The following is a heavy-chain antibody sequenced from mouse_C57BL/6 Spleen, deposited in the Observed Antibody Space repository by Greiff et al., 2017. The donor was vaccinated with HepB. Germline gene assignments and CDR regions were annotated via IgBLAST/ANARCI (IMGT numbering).Heavy chain of an antibody. Sequence: QVQLQQSGAELMKPGASVKLSCKATGYTFTGYWIEWVKQRPGHGLEWIGEILPGSGSTNYTEKFKGKATFTADTSSNTAYMQLSSLTTEDSAIYYCARRYYDGRNYFDYWGQGTTLTVSS. J-gene: IGHJ2*01. CDR2: ILPGSGST. D-gene: IGHD1-1*01. V-gene: IGHV1-9*01. CDR1: GYTFTGYW. CDR3: ARRYYDGRNYFDY.